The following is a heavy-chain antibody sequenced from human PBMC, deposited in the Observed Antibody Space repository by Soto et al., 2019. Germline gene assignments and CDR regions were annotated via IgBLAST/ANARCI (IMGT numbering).Heavy chain of an antibody. CDR2: IIPIFGTA. CDR3: ARAPLYCTNGVCYNEGPSYDYYGMDV. J-gene: IGHJ6*02. Sequence: SVKLCCKACRGSFSSYSISWVRQAPGQGLEWMGGIIPIFGTANYAQKFQGRVTITADESTSTAYMELSSLRSEDTAVYYCARAPLYCTNGVCYNEGPSYDYYGMDVWGQGTTVTLSS. CDR1: RGSFSSYS. D-gene: IGHD2-8*01. V-gene: IGHV1-69*13.